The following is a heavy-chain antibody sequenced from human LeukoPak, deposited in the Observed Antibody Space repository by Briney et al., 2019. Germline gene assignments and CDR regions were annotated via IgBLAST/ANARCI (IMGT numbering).Heavy chain of an antibody. CDR3: AKSRAGCTSTSCPWDY. CDR1: GFTFSSYS. J-gene: IGHJ4*02. D-gene: IGHD2-2*01. V-gene: IGHV3-33*06. Sequence: GGSLRLSCAASGFTFSSYSMHWVRQAPGKGLEWVAVIWYDGSNKYYADSVKGRFTISRDNSKNTLYLQMNSLRAEDTAVYYCAKSRAGCTSTSCPWDYWGQGTLVTVSS. CDR2: IWYDGSNK.